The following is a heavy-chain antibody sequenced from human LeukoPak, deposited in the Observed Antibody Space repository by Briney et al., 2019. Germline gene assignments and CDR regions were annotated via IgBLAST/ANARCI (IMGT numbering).Heavy chain of an antibody. Sequence: ASVKVSCKASGGTFSSYAISWVRQAPGQGLEWMGGIIPIFGTANCAQKFQGRVTITTDESTSTAYMELSSLRSEDTAVYYCARVRVYYYGSGSYSYYYMDVWGKGTTVTVSS. CDR2: IIPIFGTA. CDR1: GGTFSSYA. J-gene: IGHJ6*03. D-gene: IGHD3-10*01. CDR3: ARVRVYYYGSGSYSYYYMDV. V-gene: IGHV1-69*05.